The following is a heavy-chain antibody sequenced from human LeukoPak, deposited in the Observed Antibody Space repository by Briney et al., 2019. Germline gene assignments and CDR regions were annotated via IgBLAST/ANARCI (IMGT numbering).Heavy chain of an antibody. Sequence: SGTLSLTCTVSGGSISSYYWSWIRQPPGKGLEWIGYIYYSGSTNYNPSLKSRVTISVDTSKNQFSLKLSSVTAADTAVYYCARRSRFIAAAAVLVAFDIWGQGTMVTVSS. CDR2: IYYSGST. J-gene: IGHJ3*02. V-gene: IGHV4-59*01. CDR1: GGSISSYY. CDR3: ARRSRFIAAAAVLVAFDI. D-gene: IGHD6-13*01.